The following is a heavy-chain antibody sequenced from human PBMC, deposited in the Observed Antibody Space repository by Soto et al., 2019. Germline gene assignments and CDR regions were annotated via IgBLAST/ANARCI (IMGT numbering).Heavy chain of an antibody. CDR2: IYPGDSDT. Sequence: PGESLKISCKGSGYGFTSYWIGWVRQMPGHGLEWMGIIYPGDSDTRYSPSFHGQVIISVDKSISTAYLQWSTLKASDTAMYYCARHVHSLYSSDWYGDAFDFWGQGTMVTVSS. CDR3: ARHVHSLYSSDWYGDAFDF. J-gene: IGHJ3*01. V-gene: IGHV5-51*01. CDR1: GYGFTSYW. D-gene: IGHD6-13*01.